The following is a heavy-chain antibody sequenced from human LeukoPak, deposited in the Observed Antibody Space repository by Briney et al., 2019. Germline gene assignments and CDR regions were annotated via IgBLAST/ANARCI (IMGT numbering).Heavy chain of an antibody. V-gene: IGHV4-59*01. Sequence: NSSETLSLTCTVSGGSLSGYYWSWIRQPPGKGLEWIAYIYSSGSANYNPSLKSRLSVSVDTSKNQFSLKLTSMTAADTAVYYCARTIIADLWSGTKFDPWGQGTLVTVSS. D-gene: IGHD3-3*01. CDR3: ARTIIADLWSGTKFDP. CDR2: IYSSGSA. J-gene: IGHJ5*02. CDR1: GGSLSGYY.